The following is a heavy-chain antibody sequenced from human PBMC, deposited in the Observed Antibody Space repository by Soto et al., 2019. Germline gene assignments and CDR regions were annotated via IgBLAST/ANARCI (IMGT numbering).Heavy chain of an antibody. Sequence: ASVKVSCKASGGLFSSYPISWVRQVPGQGLEWMGGIIPVFQTAYYTQRFQGRVTITADESTNTAYMELSSLTDEDTAVYYCARAREPEYSSAIFFDIWGQGALVTVSS. D-gene: IGHD5-18*01. CDR2: IIPVFQTA. CDR1: GGLFSSYP. V-gene: IGHV1-69*13. J-gene: IGHJ4*02. CDR3: ARAREPEYSSAIFFDI.